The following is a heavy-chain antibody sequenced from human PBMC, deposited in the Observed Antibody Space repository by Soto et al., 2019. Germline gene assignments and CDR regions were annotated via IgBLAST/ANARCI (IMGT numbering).Heavy chain of an antibody. CDR1: GGTFSSYA. J-gene: IGHJ5*02. V-gene: IGHV1-69*13. CDR2: IIPIFGTA. Sequence: ASVKVSCKASGGTFSSYATSWVRQAPGQGLEWMGGIIPIFGTANYAQKFQGSVTITADESTSTAYMELSSLRSEDTAVYYCARDLRGSAFDPWGQGTLVTVSS. D-gene: IGHD3-10*01. CDR3: ARDLRGSAFDP.